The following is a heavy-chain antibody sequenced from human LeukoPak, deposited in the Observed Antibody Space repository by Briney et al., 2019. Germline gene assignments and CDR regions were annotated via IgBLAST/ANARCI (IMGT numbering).Heavy chain of an antibody. Sequence: GGSLRLSCAASGFTFSSDGMHWVRQAPGKGLEWVAFIRYDGSIKYYADSVKGRFTISRDNSKNTLYLQMNSLRAEDTAVYYCARDGGIVVVTATPDYWGQGTLVTVSS. CDR3: ARDGGIVVVTATPDY. CDR1: GFTFSSDG. CDR2: IRYDGSIK. D-gene: IGHD2-21*02. J-gene: IGHJ4*02. V-gene: IGHV3-30*02.